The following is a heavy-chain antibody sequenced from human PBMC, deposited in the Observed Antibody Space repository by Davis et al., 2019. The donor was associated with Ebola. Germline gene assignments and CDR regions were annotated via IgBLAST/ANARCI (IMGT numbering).Heavy chain of an antibody. V-gene: IGHV3-53*04. Sequence: GESLKISCAASGFTVSSNYMSWVRQAPGKGLEWVSVIYSGGSTYYADSVKGRFTTSRHNSKNTLYLQMNSLRAEDTAVYYCARSYDFWSGYHQRGAFDIWGQGTMVTVSS. CDR2: IYSGGST. CDR3: ARSYDFWSGYHQRGAFDI. CDR1: GFTVSSNY. D-gene: IGHD3-3*01. J-gene: IGHJ3*02.